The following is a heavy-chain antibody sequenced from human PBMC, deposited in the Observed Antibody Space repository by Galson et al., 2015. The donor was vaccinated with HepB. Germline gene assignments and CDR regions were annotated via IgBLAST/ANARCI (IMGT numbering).Heavy chain of an antibody. CDR3: ASGLSGDYVWDGIDV. Sequence: SLRLSCAASGFTFSSYATHWVRQAPGKGLEWVAVISYDGSNKYYADSVKGRFTISRDNSKNTLYLQMNSLRAEDTAVYYCASGLSGDYVWDGIDVWGQGNPGHRLL. CDR2: ISYDGSNK. CDR1: GFTFSSYA. D-gene: IGHD3-16*01. V-gene: IGHV3-30-3*01. J-gene: IGHJ6*02.